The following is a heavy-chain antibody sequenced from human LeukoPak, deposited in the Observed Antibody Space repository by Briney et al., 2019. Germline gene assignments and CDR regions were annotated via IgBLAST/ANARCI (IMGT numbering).Heavy chain of an antibody. CDR2: INPSGGST. D-gene: IGHD2-21*01. Sequence: GASVKVSCKASGYTFTSYYMHWVRQAPGQGLEWMGIINPSGGSTSYAQKFQGRVTMTRDMSTSTVYMELSSLRSEDTAVYYCARDLDRLPTRSAGYFDYWGQGTLVTVSS. CDR1: GYTFTSYY. CDR3: ARDLDRLPTRSAGYFDY. J-gene: IGHJ4*02. V-gene: IGHV1-46*01.